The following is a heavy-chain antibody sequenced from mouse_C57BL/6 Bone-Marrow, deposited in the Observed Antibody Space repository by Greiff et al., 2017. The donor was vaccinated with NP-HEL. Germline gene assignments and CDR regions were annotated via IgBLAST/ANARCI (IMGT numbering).Heavy chain of an antibody. J-gene: IGHJ2*01. Sequence: VKLMESGAELVRPGTSVKVSCKASGYAFTNYLIEWVKQRPGQGLEWIGVINPGSGGTNYNEKFKGKATLTADKSSSTAYMQLSSLTSEDSAVYFCARSYYFGYWGQGTTLTVSS. CDR2: INPGSGGT. CDR3: ARSYYFGY. V-gene: IGHV1-54*01. CDR1: GYAFTNYL.